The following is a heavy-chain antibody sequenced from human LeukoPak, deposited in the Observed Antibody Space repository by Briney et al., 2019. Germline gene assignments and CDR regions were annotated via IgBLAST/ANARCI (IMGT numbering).Heavy chain of an antibody. CDR2: INPNSGGT. J-gene: IGHJ4*02. D-gene: IGHD1-26*01. Sequence: ASVKVSCKASGYTFTGYYMHWVRQAPGQGLECMGWINPNSGGTNYAQKFQGRVTMTRDTSISTAYMELSRLRSDDTAVYYCARVHTVGIVVPGYWGQGTLVTVSS. CDR3: ARVHTVGIVVPGY. CDR1: GYTFTGYY. V-gene: IGHV1-2*02.